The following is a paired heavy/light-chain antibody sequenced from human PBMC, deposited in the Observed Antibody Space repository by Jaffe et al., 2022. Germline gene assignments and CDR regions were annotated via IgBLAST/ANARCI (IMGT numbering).Light chain of an antibody. V-gene: IGLV3-19*01. CDR1: SLRSYY. Sequence: SSELTQDPAVSVALGQTVRITCQGDSLRSYYATWYQQKPGQAPLLVIYGKNRRPSGIPDRFSGSSSEDTASLTITGAQAEDEADYYCNSRDTNAHHVVVFGGGTKLTVL. CDR2: GKN. J-gene: IGLJ2*01. CDR3: NSRDTNAHHVVV.
Heavy chain of an antibody. CDR1: GFSFSTYW. D-gene: IGHD3-16*01. Sequence: VQLVESGGGLVQPGSSLRLSCVASGFSFSTYWMSWARQAPGKGLEWVANIKQDGSEKYYVESVKGRFSISRDNANNSLYLQMNSLRVEDTAVYFCAKRPVGQRLGIGDYYYYMDVWGKGTTVTVSS. CDR2: IKQDGSEK. CDR3: AKRPVGQRLGIGDYYYYMDV. J-gene: IGHJ6*03. V-gene: IGHV3-7*01.